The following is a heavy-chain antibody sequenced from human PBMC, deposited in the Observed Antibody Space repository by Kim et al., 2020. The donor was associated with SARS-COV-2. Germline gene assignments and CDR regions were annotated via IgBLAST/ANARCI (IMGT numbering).Heavy chain of an antibody. V-gene: IGHV2-5*02. CDR1: GFSLSISGVG. Sequence: SGPTLVKPTQTLTLTCTFSGFSLSISGVGVGWIRQPPGKALEWLALIYWDDDKRYIPSLKSRLTISKDTSKNQVVLTMTNMDPVDTATYYCARRQHSSSWSDWFDPWGQGTLVTVSS. CDR3: ARRQHSSSWSDWFDP. D-gene: IGHD6-13*01. CDR2: IYWDDDK. J-gene: IGHJ5*02.